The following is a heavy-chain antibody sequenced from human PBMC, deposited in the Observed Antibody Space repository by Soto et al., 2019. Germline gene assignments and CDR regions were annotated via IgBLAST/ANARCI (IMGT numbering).Heavy chain of an antibody. CDR2: ISSSSSYI. CDR1: GFTFSSYS. Sequence: PGGSLRLCCAASGFTFSSYSMNWVRQAPGKGLEWVSSISSSSSYIYYADSVKGRFTISRDNAKNPLYLQMNSLRAEDTAVYYCARASYYYDGTGYHGYWGQGTLVTVSS. J-gene: IGHJ4*02. D-gene: IGHD3-22*01. V-gene: IGHV3-21*01. CDR3: ARASYYYDGTGYHGY.